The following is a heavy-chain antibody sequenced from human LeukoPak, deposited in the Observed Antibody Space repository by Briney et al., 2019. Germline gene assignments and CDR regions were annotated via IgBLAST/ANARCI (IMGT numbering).Heavy chain of an antibody. CDR1: GGSISSGGYY. CDR2: IYYSGST. D-gene: IGHD4-17*01. V-gene: IGHV4-31*03. J-gene: IGHJ4*02. CDR3: ARVVATVTTIERHFDY. Sequence: SQTLSLTCTVSGGSISSGGYYWSWIRQHPGKGLEWIGYIYYSGSTYYNPSLKSRVTISVDTSKNQFSLKLSSVTAADTAMYYCARVVATVTTIERHFDYWGQGTLVTVSS.